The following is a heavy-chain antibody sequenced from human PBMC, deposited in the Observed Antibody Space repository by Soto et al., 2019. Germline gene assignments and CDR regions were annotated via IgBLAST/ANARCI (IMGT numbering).Heavy chain of an antibody. Sequence: QVQLQESGPGLVKPSGTLSLTCAVSGGSISSSNWWSWVRQPPGKGLEWIGEIYHSGSTNYNPSLKSRVTISVDKSKNQFALKLSSVTAADTAVYYCASIPAGSPKNYYDDSSGYHKYYFDFWGQGTLVTVSS. V-gene: IGHV4-4*02. D-gene: IGHD3-22*01. CDR3: ASIPAGSPKNYYDDSSGYHKYYFDF. J-gene: IGHJ4*02. CDR1: GGSISSSNW. CDR2: IYHSGST.